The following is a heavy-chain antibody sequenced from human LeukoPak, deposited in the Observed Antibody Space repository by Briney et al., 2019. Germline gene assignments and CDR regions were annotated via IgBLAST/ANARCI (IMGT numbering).Heavy chain of an antibody. CDR1: GGTFSSYA. V-gene: IGHV1-69*06. Sequence: GSSVKVSCKAPGGTFSSYAISWVRQAPGQGLEWMGGIIPIFGTANYAQKFQGRVTITADKSTSTAYMELSSLRSEDTAVYYCARIDSSGYLDYWGQGTLVTVSS. CDR2: IIPIFGTA. CDR3: ARIDSSGYLDY. J-gene: IGHJ4*02. D-gene: IGHD3-22*01.